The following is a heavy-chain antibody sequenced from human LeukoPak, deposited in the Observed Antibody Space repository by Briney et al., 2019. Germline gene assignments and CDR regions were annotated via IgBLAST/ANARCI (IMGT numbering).Heavy chain of an antibody. J-gene: IGHJ6*02. Sequence: PGTSLRLSCAASGFTFSDYGMHWVRQAPGKGLEWVAVIRYDGSTIYYADSVKGRFTISRDNSKNTLYLQMNSLRAEDTAVYYCARAGYCSGGSCYGMDVWGQGTTVTVSS. D-gene: IGHD2-15*01. CDR2: IRYDGSTI. V-gene: IGHV3-33*01. CDR1: GFTFSDYG. CDR3: ARAGYCSGGSCYGMDV.